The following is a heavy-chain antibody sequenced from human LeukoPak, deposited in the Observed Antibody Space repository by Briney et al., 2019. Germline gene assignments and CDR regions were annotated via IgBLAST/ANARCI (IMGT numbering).Heavy chain of an antibody. V-gene: IGHV3-21*01. D-gene: IGHD3-3*01. CDR3: ARGGYDFWSGYYTAYYYYYMDV. CDR2: ISSSSSYI. J-gene: IGHJ6*03. CDR1: GFTFSSYS. Sequence: AGGSLRLSCAASGFTFSSYSMNWVRQAPGKGLEWVSSISSSSSYIYYADSVKGRFTISRDNAKNSLYLQMNSLRAEDTAVYYCARGGYDFWSGYYTAYYYYYMDVWGKGTTVTVSS.